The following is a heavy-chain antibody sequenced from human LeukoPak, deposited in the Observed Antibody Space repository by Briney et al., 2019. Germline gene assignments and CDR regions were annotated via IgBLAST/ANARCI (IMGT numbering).Heavy chain of an antibody. CDR1: GLTFSDYE. J-gene: IGHJ4*02. V-gene: IGHV3-48*03. CDR2: ISTSGSTT. Sequence: SGGSLRLSCAASGLTFSDYEINWVRQAPGKGLEWISCISTSGSTTYYADSVKGRFTISRDNAKNSLFLQMNTLTAEDTAVYYCARGALHVFDYWGQGTPVTVSS. CDR3: ARGALHVFDY. D-gene: IGHD3-10*02.